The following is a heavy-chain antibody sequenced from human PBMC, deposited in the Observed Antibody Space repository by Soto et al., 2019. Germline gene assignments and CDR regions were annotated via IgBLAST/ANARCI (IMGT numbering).Heavy chain of an antibody. J-gene: IGHJ4*02. V-gene: IGHV1-58*01. CDR3: AAGSYDFWSGYLLNFDY. CDR1: GFTFTSSA. Sequence: SVKVSCKASGFTFTSSAVQWVRQARGQRLEWIGWIVVGSGNTNYAQKFQERVTITRDMSTSTAYMELSSLRSEDTAVYYCAAGSYDFWSGYLLNFDYWGQGTLVTVSS. CDR2: IVVGSGNT. D-gene: IGHD3-3*01.